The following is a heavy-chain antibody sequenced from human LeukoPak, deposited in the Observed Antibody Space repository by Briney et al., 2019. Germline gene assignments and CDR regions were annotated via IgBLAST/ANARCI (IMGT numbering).Heavy chain of an antibody. V-gene: IGHV3-48*04. CDR2: ISSSGSTI. CDR3: ARGIAVAGSFDY. D-gene: IGHD6-19*01. J-gene: IGHJ4*02. CDR1: GFTFSSYA. Sequence: GGSLRLSCAASGFTFSSYAMHWVRQAPGKGLEWVSYISSSGSTIYYADSVKGRFTISRDNAKNSLYLQMNSLRAEDTAVYYCARGIAVAGSFDYWGQGTLVTVSS.